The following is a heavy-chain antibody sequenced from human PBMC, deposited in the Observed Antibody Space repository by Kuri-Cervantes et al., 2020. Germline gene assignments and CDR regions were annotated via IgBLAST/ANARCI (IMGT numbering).Heavy chain of an antibody. CDR3: ARHDVHTAMVPNWFDP. Sequence: ESLKISCTVSGGSISSSSYYWGWIRQPPGKGLEWIGSIYYSGSTYYNPSLKSRVTISVDTSKNQFSLKLSSVTAADTAVYYCARHDVHTAMVPNWFDPWGQGTLVTVSS. V-gene: IGHV4-39*01. J-gene: IGHJ5*02. CDR2: IYYSGST. D-gene: IGHD5-18*01. CDR1: GGSISSSSYY.